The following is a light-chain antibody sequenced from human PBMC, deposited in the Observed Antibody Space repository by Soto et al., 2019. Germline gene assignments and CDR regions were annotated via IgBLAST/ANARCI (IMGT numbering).Light chain of an antibody. V-gene: IGKV3-20*01. CDR1: QSIDSIT. J-gene: IGKJ4*01. Sequence: EIVLTQSPGTLSLSPGERATLSCRASQSIDSITLAWYQQKPGQAPRLLIYGASSRATGIPDRFSGSGSGTEFALTISRLEPEDFAVYYCQQYGGSPRLTFGGGTKVEI. CDR3: QQYGGSPRLT. CDR2: GAS.